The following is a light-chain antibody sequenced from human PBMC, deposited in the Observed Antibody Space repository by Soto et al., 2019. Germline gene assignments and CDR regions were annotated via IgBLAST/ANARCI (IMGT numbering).Light chain of an antibody. V-gene: IGKV1-5*01. CDR3: QQYDSFSVT. Sequence: DIQMTQSPSTLSSSVRDRFTITCRASQSISSWLAWYQQKPGKAPKLLIYDASSLKSGVPSRFSGSGSGTEFTLTLSSLQPDDFATYYCQQYDSFSVTFGRGTRLEI. CDR1: QSISSW. CDR2: DAS. J-gene: IGKJ5*01.